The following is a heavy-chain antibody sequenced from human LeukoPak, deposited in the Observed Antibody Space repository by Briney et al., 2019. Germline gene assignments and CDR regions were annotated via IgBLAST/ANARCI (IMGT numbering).Heavy chain of an antibody. CDR1: GGSISSYY. Sequence: PSETLSFTSTVSGGSISSYYWSLIRQPPGKGLEWIGYIYYSGSTNYNPSLKSRVTIAVDTSKNKFSLKLSSVTAADTAVYYCARDRRDYDFWSGYNRGGGYFDYWGQGTLVTVSS. D-gene: IGHD3-3*01. CDR3: ARDRRDYDFWSGYNRGGGYFDY. J-gene: IGHJ4*02. CDR2: IYYSGST. V-gene: IGHV4-59*01.